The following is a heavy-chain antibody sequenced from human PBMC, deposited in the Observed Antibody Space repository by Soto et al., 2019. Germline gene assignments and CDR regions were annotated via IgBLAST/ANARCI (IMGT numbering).Heavy chain of an antibody. CDR3: AVGRYSYGSDFDY. J-gene: IGHJ4*02. CDR1: GFTVSSNY. V-gene: IGHV3-53*02. CDR2: IYSGGST. Sequence: EVQLVETGGGLIQPGGSLRLSCAASGFTVSSNYMSWVRQAPGKGLEWVSVIYSGGSTYYADSVKGRFTISRDNSKNTLYLQMNSLRDEDTAVYYCAVGRYSYGSDFDYWGQGTLVTVSS. D-gene: IGHD5-18*01.